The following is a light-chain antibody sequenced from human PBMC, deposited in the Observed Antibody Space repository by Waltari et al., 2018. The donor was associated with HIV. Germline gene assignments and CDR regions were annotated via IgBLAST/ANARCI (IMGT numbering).Light chain of an antibody. V-gene: IGLV1-40*01. CDR2: GNP. CDR1: SSNIGAGYD. J-gene: IGLJ2*01. CDR3: QSYDSSLSGFVV. Sequence: QSVLTQPPSVSGAPGQRVTISCTGSSSNIGAGYDVHWYQQLPGTAPKVLIYGNPNRPSGVPDRFSGSKSVTSASLAITGLQAEDEADYYCQSYDSSLSGFVVFGGGTKVTVL.